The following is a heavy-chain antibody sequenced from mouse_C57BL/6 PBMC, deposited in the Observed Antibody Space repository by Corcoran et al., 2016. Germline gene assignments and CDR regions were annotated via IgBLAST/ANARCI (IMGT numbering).Heavy chain of an antibody. CDR1: GYTFTDYY. CDR3: ARGYGPHFDY. V-gene: IGHV1-76*01. CDR2: IYPGSGNT. J-gene: IGHJ2*01. D-gene: IGHD1-1*01. Sequence: QVQLKQSGAELVRPGASVKLSCKASGYTFTDYYINWVKQRPGQGLEWIARIYPGSGNTYYNEKFKGKATLTAEKSSSTAYMQLSSLTSEDSAVYFCARGYGPHFDYWGQGTTLTVSS.